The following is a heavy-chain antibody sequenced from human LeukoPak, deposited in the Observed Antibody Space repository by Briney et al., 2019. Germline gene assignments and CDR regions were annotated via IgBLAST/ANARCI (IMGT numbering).Heavy chain of an antibody. CDR3: AREGVNSGWLTDY. CDR2: ISSSSSTI. CDR1: GFTFSSYS. D-gene: IGHD6-19*01. Sequence: GGSLRLSCAASGFTFSSYSMNWVRQAPGKGLEWVSYISSSSSTIYYADSVKGRFTISRDNAKNSLYLQMNSLRAEDTAVYYCAREGVNSGWLTDYWGQGTLVTVSS. V-gene: IGHV3-48*04. J-gene: IGHJ4*02.